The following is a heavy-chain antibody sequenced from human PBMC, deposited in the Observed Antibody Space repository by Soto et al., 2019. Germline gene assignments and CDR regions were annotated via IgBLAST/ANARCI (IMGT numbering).Heavy chain of an antibody. J-gene: IGHJ4*02. CDR1: GYSFTSYW. CDR2: IYPGDSDT. Sequence: PGESLKISCKGSGYSFTSYWIGWVRQMPGKGLEWMGIIYPGDSDTSYSPSFQGQATISADKSISTAYLQWSSLKASDTAMYYCARFIYDYKYYFDYWGQGTLVTVSS. V-gene: IGHV5-51*01. D-gene: IGHD5-12*01. CDR3: ARFIYDYKYYFDY.